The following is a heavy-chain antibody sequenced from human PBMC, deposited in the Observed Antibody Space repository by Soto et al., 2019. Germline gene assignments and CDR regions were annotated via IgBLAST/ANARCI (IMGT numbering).Heavy chain of an antibody. Sequence: PAETLSLTCTVSGGSISSYYWSWIRQPPWKGLEWIGYIYYSGSTNYNPSLKSRVTISVDTSKNQFSLKLSSVTAADTAVYYCARVGRGIRNWFDPWGQGTLVTVSS. V-gene: IGHV4-59*01. D-gene: IGHD6-13*01. CDR1: GGSISSYY. J-gene: IGHJ5*02. CDR3: ARVGRGIRNWFDP. CDR2: IYYSGST.